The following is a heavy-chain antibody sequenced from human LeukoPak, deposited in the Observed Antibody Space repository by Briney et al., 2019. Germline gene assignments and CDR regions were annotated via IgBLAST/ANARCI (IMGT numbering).Heavy chain of an antibody. V-gene: IGHV3-13*01. CDR2: IGTASDT. D-gene: IGHD1-1*01. J-gene: IGHJ6*03. CDR3: ARGPPRGKYYYMDV. CDR1: GFPFSNYW. Sequence: GGSLRLSCAASGFPFSNYWMSWVRQPTGQGLEWVSTIGTASDTYYPGSVEGRFTLSRDNAKNSLYLQMNSLTAGDTAVYYCARGPPRGKYYYMDVWGKGTTVTVSS.